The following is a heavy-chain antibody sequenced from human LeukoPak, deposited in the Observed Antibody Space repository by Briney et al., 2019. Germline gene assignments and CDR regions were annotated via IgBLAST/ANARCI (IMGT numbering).Heavy chain of an antibody. CDR2: ISSSSSYI. CDR1: GFTFSSYS. J-gene: IGHJ3*02. Sequence: GGPLRLSCAASGFTFSSYSMNWVRQAPGKGLEWVSSISSSSSYIYYADSVKGRFTISRDNSKNTLYLQMNSLRVEDTAVYYCARAGYSYGYAFDIWVQGTMVTVSS. V-gene: IGHV3-21*01. D-gene: IGHD5-18*01. CDR3: ARAGYSYGYAFDI.